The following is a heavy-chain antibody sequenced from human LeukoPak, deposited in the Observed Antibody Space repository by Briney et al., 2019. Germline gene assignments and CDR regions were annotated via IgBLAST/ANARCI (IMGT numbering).Heavy chain of an antibody. CDR3: ARELGNRYNWNDGEGAFDI. V-gene: IGHV1-69*13. CDR1: GGTFSSYA. CDR2: IIPIFGTA. J-gene: IGHJ3*02. D-gene: IGHD1-1*01. Sequence: SVKVSCKASGGTFSSYAISWVRQAPGQGLEWMGGIIPIFGTANYAQKFQGRVTITADDSTSTGYMELSSLRSEDTAVYYCARELGNRYNWNDGEGAFDIWGQGTMVTVSS.